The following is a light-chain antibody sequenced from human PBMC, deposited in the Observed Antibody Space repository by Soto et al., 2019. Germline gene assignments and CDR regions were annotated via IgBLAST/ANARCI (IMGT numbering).Light chain of an antibody. CDR3: TSFTSGSTPYV. Sequence: QSALTQPASVSGSPGQSITISCAGTSSDVGGYNYVSWYQQLPGKAPQLVIYDVTHRPSGVSDRFSGSRSGNTASLTISGLQAEDEADYYCTSFTSGSTPYVLGTGTKLT. J-gene: IGLJ1*01. CDR2: DVT. V-gene: IGLV2-14*03. CDR1: SSDVGGYNY.